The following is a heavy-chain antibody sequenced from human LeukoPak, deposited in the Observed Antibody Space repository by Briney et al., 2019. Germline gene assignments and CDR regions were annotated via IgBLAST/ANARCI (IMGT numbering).Heavy chain of an antibody. CDR1: GFNFSGSA. D-gene: IGHD6-6*01. CDR3: TRLEQVGSDYYYYGLDV. V-gene: IGHV3-73*01. CDR2: IRSKASSYAT. J-gene: IGHJ6*02. Sequence: GGSLRLSCAASGFNFSGSAIHWVRQASGKGLEWVGRIRSKASSYATAYAASVKGRFTISRDDSKNTAYLQMNSLKTEDTAVYYCTRLEQVGSDYYYYGLDVWGQGATVTVSS.